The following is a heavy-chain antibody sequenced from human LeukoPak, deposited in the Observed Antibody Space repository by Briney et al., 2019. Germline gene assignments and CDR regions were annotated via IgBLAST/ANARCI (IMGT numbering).Heavy chain of an antibody. D-gene: IGHD2-8*02. CDR1: GFTFTHAW. Sequence: GGSLRLSCTTSGFTFTHAWMDWVRQAPWKGLEWVGRLKSKADGETTDYAAPVKGRFSISRDDSKNTLYLHVNSLKTEDTGVYYCGTVDGSTGPHFDHWGRGTLVTVSS. CDR2: LKSKADGETT. V-gene: IGHV3-15*01. J-gene: IGHJ4*02. CDR3: GTVDGSTGPHFDH.